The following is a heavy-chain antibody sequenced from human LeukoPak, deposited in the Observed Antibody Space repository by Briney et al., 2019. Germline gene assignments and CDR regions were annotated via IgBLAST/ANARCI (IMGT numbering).Heavy chain of an antibody. Sequence: GGSLRFSSSASGLTFSAYYMSWIRQAPGNGLEWVSYISGDADTIYYPESVKGRFTISRANAKNYMYLQINSLRAEDTSIYYCARGKAGTSELERDLWGQGTLVSVPS. CDR3: ARGKAGTSELERDL. CDR2: ISGDADTI. J-gene: IGHJ4*02. D-gene: IGHD1-1*01. V-gene: IGHV3-11*01. CDR1: GLTFSAYY.